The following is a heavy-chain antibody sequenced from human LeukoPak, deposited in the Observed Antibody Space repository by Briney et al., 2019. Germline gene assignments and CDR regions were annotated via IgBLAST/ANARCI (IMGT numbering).Heavy chain of an antibody. J-gene: IGHJ6*02. CDR1: GGSISSYF. Sequence: PSETLSLTCTVSGGSISSYFWSWIRQPPGKGLEWIGYIYYSGSANYNPSLNSRVTISVDSSKNQLSLKLSSVTAADTAVYYCARDNWRSFDSGWSYYGMDVWGQGTTVTVSS. CDR2: IYYSGSA. D-gene: IGHD6-19*01. V-gene: IGHV4-59*12. CDR3: ARDNWRSFDSGWSYYGMDV.